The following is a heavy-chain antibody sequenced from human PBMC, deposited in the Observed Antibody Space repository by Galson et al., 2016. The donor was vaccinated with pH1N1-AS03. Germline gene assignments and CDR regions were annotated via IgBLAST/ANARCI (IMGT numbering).Heavy chain of an antibody. CDR2: IIATFGTA. CDR3: ARDANYDFWSGHDAFDI. D-gene: IGHD3-3*01. J-gene: IGHJ3*02. V-gene: IGHV1-69*06. Sequence: SVKVSCKASGGTFSSYAISWVRQAPGQGLEWMGGIIATFGTANYAQKVQGRVTITADKSTSTAYVELNSLRSEDTAVYYCARDANYDFWSGHDAFDIWGQGTMVTVSS. CDR1: GGTFSSYA.